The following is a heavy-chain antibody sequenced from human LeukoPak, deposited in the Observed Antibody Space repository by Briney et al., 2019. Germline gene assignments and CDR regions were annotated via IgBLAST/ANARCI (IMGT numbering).Heavy chain of an antibody. CDR2: IYTSGST. Sequence: SETLSLTCTVSGGSISSYYWSWIRQPAGKGLEWIGRIYTSGSTNYNPSLKSRVTMSVDTSKNQFSLKLSSVTAADTAVYYCARVGVVPAATQHYYYYHMDVWGKGTTVTVSS. J-gene: IGHJ6*03. D-gene: IGHD2-2*01. CDR3: ARVGVVPAATQHYYYYHMDV. CDR1: GGSISSYY. V-gene: IGHV4-4*07.